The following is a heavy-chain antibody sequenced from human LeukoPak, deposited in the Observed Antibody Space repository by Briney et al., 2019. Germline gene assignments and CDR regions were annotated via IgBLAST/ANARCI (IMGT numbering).Heavy chain of an antibody. Sequence: ASVKVSCKASGYTFTSYYMHWVRQAPGQGLEWMGIINPSGGSTSYAQKFQGRVTMTRDTSTSTVYMELSSLRSEDTAVYYCARDSAVRGVTPNWFDPWGRGTLVTVSS. J-gene: IGHJ5*02. CDR3: ARDSAVRGVTPNWFDP. CDR2: INPSGGST. D-gene: IGHD3-10*01. CDR1: GYTFTSYY. V-gene: IGHV1-46*01.